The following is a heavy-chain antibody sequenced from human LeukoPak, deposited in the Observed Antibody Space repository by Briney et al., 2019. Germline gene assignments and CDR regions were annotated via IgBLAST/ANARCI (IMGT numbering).Heavy chain of an antibody. CDR1: GGSISSYY. CDR2: IYYSGST. CDR3: ARGGVGATTAGFDY. J-gene: IGHJ4*02. V-gene: IGHV4-59*01. D-gene: IGHD1-26*01. Sequence: PSETLSLTCTVSGGSISSYYWSWIRQPPGKGLEWIGYIYYSGSTNYNPSLKSRVTISVDTSKNQSSLKLSSVTAADTAVYYCARGGVGATTAGFDYWGQGTLVTVSS.